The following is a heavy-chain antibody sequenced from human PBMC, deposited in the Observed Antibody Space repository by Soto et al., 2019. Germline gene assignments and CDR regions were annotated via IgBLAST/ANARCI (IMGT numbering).Heavy chain of an antibody. D-gene: IGHD3-9*01. V-gene: IGHV3-30-3*01. J-gene: IGHJ6*02. CDR2: ISYDGSNK. CDR3: ARDRTPAYYAIGYRMDV. Sequence: GVLRLSCAASGFTFSSYAMHWVRQAPGKGLEWVAVISYDGSNKYYADSVKGRFTISRDNSKNTLYLQMNSLRAEDTAVYYCARDRTPAYYAIGYRMDVWGQGTTVTVYS. CDR1: GFTFSSYA.